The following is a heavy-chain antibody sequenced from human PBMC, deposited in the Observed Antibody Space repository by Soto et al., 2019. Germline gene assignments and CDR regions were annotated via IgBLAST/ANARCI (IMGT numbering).Heavy chain of an antibody. Sequence: SGATLVNPTQTLTLTCTFSGFSLSTTGVGVGWIRQPPGKALEWLALIYWDDDKRYNPSLNSRLTITKDTSKNQVVLAMTNVDPVDTATYYCVQSRCGGDCLQSYSSHSYYGLDVWGQGTTVTVSS. V-gene: IGHV2-5*02. CDR1: GFSLSTTGVG. CDR2: IYWDDDK. J-gene: IGHJ6*02. CDR3: VQSRCGGDCLQSYSSHSYYGLDV. D-gene: IGHD2-21*02.